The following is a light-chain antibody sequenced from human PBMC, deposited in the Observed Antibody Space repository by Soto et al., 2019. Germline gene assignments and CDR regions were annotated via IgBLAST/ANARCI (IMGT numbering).Light chain of an antibody. CDR2: MVS. CDR3: MQATHCPYT. Sequence: DVVMTQSPLYLPVTPGQPASISCRSSQSLVYSDGNTYLNWFHQRPGPSPRRLIYMVSNRDSGVPDRFSGSESGADFPLRIRRVEAEDVLINYCMQATHCPYTFGQGNQRQI. V-gene: IGKV2-30*01. J-gene: IGKJ2*01. CDR1: QSLVYSDGNTY.